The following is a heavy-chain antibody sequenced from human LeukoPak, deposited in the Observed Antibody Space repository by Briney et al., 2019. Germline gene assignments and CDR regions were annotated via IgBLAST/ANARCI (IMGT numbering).Heavy chain of an antibody. Sequence: PSETLSLTCTVSGGSISSSSYYWGWIRQPPGKGLEWIGSIYYSGSTYYNPSLKSRVTISVDTSKNQFSPKLSSVTAADTAVYYCARRDSSGWYSRPVDYWGQGTLVTVSS. CDR2: IYYSGST. CDR1: GGSISSSSYY. D-gene: IGHD6-19*01. J-gene: IGHJ4*02. CDR3: ARRDSSGWYSRPVDY. V-gene: IGHV4-39*01.